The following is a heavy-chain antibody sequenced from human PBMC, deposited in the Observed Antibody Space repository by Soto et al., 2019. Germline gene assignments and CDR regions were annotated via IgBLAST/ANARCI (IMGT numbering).Heavy chain of an antibody. CDR3: ARGGQTSSWYFF. D-gene: IGHD6-13*01. CDR2: IYHSGTT. CDR1: GGSISPFF. J-gene: IGHJ4*02. Sequence: SETLSLTCTVSGGSISPFFWSWIRQPPGTGLEWIGDIYHSGTTNYNPSLKSRVTISVDTSKNQFSLKLTSVTAADTAVYYCARGGQTSSWYFFWGQGTLVTVSS. V-gene: IGHV4-59*01.